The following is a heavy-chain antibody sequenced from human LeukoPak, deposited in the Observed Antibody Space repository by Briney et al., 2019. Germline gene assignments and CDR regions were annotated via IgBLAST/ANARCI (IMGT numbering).Heavy chain of an antibody. D-gene: IGHD2-2*01. CDR1: GYSFTSYW. CDR2: IYPSDSNT. V-gene: IGHV5-51*01. Sequence: GESLKISCKGSGYSFTSYWIGWVRQMPGKGLEWMGIIYPSDSNTKYSPSFQGQVTISADKSISTAYLQWSSLNASDTAMFYCARLRGDIVVVPAANYFDYWGQGTLVTVSS. J-gene: IGHJ4*02. CDR3: ARLRGDIVVVPAANYFDY.